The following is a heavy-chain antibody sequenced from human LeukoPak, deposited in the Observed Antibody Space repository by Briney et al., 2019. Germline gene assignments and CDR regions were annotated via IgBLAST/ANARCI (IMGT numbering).Heavy chain of an antibody. J-gene: IGHJ4*02. D-gene: IGHD3-3*01. CDR2: INHSGST. Sequence: SETLSLTCAVYGGSFSGYYWSWIRQPPGKGLEWIGEINHSGSTNYNPSLKSRVTISVDTSKNQFSLKLSSVTAADTAVYYCARGPPIRYDFWSGYYTPLYSFDYWGQGTLVTVSS. V-gene: IGHV4-34*01. CDR1: GGSFSGYY. CDR3: ARGPPIRYDFWSGYYTPLYSFDY.